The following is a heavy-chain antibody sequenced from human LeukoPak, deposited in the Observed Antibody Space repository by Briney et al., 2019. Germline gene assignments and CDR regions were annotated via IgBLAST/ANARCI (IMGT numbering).Heavy chain of an antibody. V-gene: IGHV4-39*02. CDR3: AKDIRVRWELLGDGFDM. CDR2: IYYSGST. D-gene: IGHD1-26*01. J-gene: IGHJ3*02. Sequence: SETLSLTCTVSGGSISSSSYYWGWIRQPPGKGLEWIGNIYYSGSTYYNPSLKSRVTISVDTSKNQFSLKLTSVTAADTAVYHCAKDIRVRWELLGDGFDMWGQGTMVTVSS. CDR1: GGSISSSSYY.